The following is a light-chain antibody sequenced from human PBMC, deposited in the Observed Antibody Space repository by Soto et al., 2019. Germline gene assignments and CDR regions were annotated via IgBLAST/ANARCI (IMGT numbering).Light chain of an antibody. V-gene: IGLV2-8*01. CDR2: DVN. CDR1: SSDVGGYNY. Sequence: QSALTQPPSASGSPGQSVAISCSGTSSDVGGYNYVSWYQQHPGKAPKLMIYDVNKRPSGVPDRFSGSKSGNTASLTVSGLYAEDEADYYCISYAGSNKPAFGGGTKLTVL. CDR3: ISYAGSNKPA. J-gene: IGLJ2*01.